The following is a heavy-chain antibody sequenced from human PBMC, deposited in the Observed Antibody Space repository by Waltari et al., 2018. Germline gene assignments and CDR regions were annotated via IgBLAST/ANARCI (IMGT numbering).Heavy chain of an antibody. J-gene: IGHJ6*02. Sequence: QVQLQESGPGLVKPSETLSLTCAVSGYSISSGYYWGWIRQPPGKWLEWIGSIYHSGSTYYNPSLKSRVTISVDTSKNQFSLKLSSVTAADTAVYYCARRGAGYSSGWFYYYYGMDVWGQGTTVTVSS. CDR3: ARRGAGYSSGWFYYYYGMDV. D-gene: IGHD6-19*01. CDR1: GYSISSGYY. CDR2: IYHSGST. V-gene: IGHV4-38-2*01.